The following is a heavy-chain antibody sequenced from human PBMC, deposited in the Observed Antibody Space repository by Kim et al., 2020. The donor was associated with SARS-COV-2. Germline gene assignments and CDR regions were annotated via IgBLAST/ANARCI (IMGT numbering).Heavy chain of an antibody. Sequence: SETLSLTCTVSGGSISSSSYYWGWIRQPPGKGLEWIGSIYYSGSTYYNPSLKSRVTISVDTSKNQFSLKLSSVTAADTAVYYCARPLYYYDSSGYYNDYWGQGTLVTVSS. J-gene: IGHJ4*02. CDR2: IYYSGST. CDR1: GGSISSSSYY. D-gene: IGHD3-22*01. V-gene: IGHV4-39*01. CDR3: ARPLYYYDSSGYYNDY.